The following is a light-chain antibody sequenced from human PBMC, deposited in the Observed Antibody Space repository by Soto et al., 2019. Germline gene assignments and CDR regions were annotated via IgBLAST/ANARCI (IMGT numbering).Light chain of an antibody. CDR2: DVI. V-gene: IGLV2-8*01. CDR1: SSDVGGYDF. J-gene: IGLJ1*01. CDR3: SSYAGNNNLGV. Sequence: QSALTQPPSASGSPGQSVTISCTGTSSDVGGYDFVSWYQQHPGKAPKLLIYDVIKRPSGVPDRFSGSKSGTTASLTVSGLQAEDEADYYYSSYAGNNNLGVFGTGTKVTVL.